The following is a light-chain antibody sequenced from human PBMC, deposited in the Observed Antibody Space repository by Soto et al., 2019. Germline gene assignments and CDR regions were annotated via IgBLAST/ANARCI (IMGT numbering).Light chain of an antibody. Sequence: EIVLTQSPGTLSLSPGERATLSCRASQSVSSSCLAWYQHKPGQAPRLLIYAASNRATGIPARFSGSGSGTDFTLTISSLEPEDFAVYYCQQRSNWPPNFGQGTRLEIK. CDR2: AAS. CDR3: QQRSNWPPN. CDR1: QSVSSSC. J-gene: IGKJ5*01. V-gene: IGKV3D-20*02.